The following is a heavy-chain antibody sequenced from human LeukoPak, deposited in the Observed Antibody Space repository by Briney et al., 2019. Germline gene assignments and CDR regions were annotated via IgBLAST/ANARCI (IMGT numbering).Heavy chain of an antibody. V-gene: IGHV1-46*01. D-gene: IGHD3-22*01. Sequence: ASVKVSCKASGYTFTSYYMHWVRRAPGQGLEWMGIINPSGGSTSYAQKFQGRVTMTRDMSTSTVYMELSSLRSEDTAVYYCARTLSADYYDSSGLDYRGQGTLVTVSS. CDR3: ARTLSADYYDSSGLDY. CDR1: GYTFTSYY. J-gene: IGHJ4*02. CDR2: INPSGGST.